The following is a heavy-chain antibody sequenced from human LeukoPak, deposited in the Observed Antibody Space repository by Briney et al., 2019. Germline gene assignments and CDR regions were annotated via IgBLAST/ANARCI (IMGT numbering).Heavy chain of an antibody. CDR1: GFTFSSYW. Sequence: PGGSLRLSCAASGFTFSSYWMSWVRQAPGKGLEWVANIKQDGSEKYYVDSVKGRFTISRDNAKNSLYLQMNSLRAEDTAVYYCARGVVVPAAKSRYFDYWGQGTLVTASS. J-gene: IGHJ4*02. CDR3: ARGVVVPAAKSRYFDY. CDR2: IKQDGSEK. D-gene: IGHD2-2*01. V-gene: IGHV3-7*01.